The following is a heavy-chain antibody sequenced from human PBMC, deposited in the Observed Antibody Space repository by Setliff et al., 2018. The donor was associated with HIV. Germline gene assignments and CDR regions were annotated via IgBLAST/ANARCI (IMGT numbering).Heavy chain of an antibody. CDR2: INHSGST. J-gene: IGHJ4*02. D-gene: IGHD3-22*01. CDR3: ARDPPWNYDSSGYPYYFDY. Sequence: SETLSLTCAVYGGTFSDYYWSWIRQPPGRGLEWIGEINHSGSTNYNPSLKSRVTISVDTSKNQVSLKLSSVTAADTAVYYCARDPPWNYDSSGYPYYFDYWGQGTLVTVSS. CDR1: GGTFSDYY. V-gene: IGHV4-34*01.